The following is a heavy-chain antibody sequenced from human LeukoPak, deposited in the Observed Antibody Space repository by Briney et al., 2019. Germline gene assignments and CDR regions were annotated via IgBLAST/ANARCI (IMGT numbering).Heavy chain of an antibody. V-gene: IGHV1-69*13. CDR2: IIPIFGTA. Sequence: GASVKVSCKASGGTFSSYAISWVRRAPGQGLEWMGGIIPIFGTANYAQKFQGRVTITADESTSTAYMELSSLRSEDTAVYYCARSIHYYYYYGMDVWGQGTTVTVSS. J-gene: IGHJ6*02. CDR1: GGTFSSYA. D-gene: IGHD5-24*01. CDR3: ARSIHYYYYYGMDV.